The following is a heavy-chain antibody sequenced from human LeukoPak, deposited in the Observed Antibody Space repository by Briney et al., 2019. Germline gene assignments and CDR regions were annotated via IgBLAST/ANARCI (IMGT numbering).Heavy chain of an antibody. CDR2: IYYSGST. CDR3: ARLSKGRFFDYIFDY. V-gene: IGHV4-39*01. Sequence: PSQTLSLTCTVSGGSVSSSTYYWGWIRQPPGKGLEWIGNIYYSGSTYYNPSLTSRVTMSVDTSNNQFSLKMHSVTAADTAVYYCARLSKGRFFDYIFDYWGQGTLVTVSS. J-gene: IGHJ4*02. D-gene: IGHD3-9*01. CDR1: GGSVSSSTYY.